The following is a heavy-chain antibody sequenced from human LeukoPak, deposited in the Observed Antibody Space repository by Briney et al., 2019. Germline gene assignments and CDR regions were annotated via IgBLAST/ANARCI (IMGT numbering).Heavy chain of an antibody. D-gene: IGHD2-15*01. CDR3: ARDFPSGGSYHHDY. J-gene: IGHJ4*02. CDR1: GYTFTGYY. CDR2: INPNSGGT. V-gene: IGHV1-2*02. Sequence: ASVKVSCKASGYTFTGYYVHWVRQAPGQGLEWMGWINPNSGGTNYAQKFQGRVTMTRDTSISTAYMELSRLTSDDTAVYYCARDFPSGGSYHHDYWGQGTLVTVSS.